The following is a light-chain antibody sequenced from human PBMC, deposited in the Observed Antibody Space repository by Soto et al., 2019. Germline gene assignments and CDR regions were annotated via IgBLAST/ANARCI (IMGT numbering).Light chain of an antibody. J-gene: IGKJ1*01. CDR1: QSVRSN. CDR2: DTS. Sequence: IVLTQSAGTLSLSNRDRVTLSCSASQSVRSNLAWYQQVPGQVPRLLIYDTSTRAAGIPARFSGSGSGTEFTLTISTLQSEDFAIYYCQHYNNWPPLKFGQGTKVDIK. CDR3: QHYNNWPPLK. V-gene: IGKV3-15*01.